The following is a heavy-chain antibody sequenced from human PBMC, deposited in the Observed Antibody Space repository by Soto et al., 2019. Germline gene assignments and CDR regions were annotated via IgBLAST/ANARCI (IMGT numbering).Heavy chain of an antibody. J-gene: IGHJ4*02. D-gene: IGHD1-7*01. V-gene: IGHV3-9*01. CDR3: AKDSGYNWNYSLFDY. Sequence: GGSLRLSCAASGFTFDDYAMHWLRQAPGKGLEWVSGISWNSGSIGYADSVKGRFTISRDNAKNSLYLQMNSLRAEDTALYYCAKDSGYNWNYSLFDYWGQGTLVTVSS. CDR2: ISWNSGSI. CDR1: GFTFDDYA.